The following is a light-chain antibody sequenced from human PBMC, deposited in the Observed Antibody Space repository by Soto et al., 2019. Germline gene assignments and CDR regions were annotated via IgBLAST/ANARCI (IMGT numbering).Light chain of an antibody. Sequence: EIVMTQSPATLSVSPGERATLSCRASQTVSSNLAWYQQKPGQAPRLLIHGASTRATGVTARFSGSGSGTEFTLTINSLQSEDFAVYYCQQYHNWPPQYTFGQGTKLQIK. V-gene: IGKV3-15*01. CDR1: QTVSSN. J-gene: IGKJ2*01. CDR3: QQYHNWPPQYT. CDR2: GAS.